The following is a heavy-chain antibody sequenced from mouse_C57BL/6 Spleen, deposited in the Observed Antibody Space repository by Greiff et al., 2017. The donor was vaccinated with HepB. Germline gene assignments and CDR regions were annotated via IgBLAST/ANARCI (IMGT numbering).Heavy chain of an antibody. J-gene: IGHJ3*01. CDR2: IWSDGST. CDR3: ARHGVTTDGFAY. Sequence: QVQLKESGPGLVAPSQSLSITCTVSGFSLTSYGVHWVRQPPGKGLEWLVVIWSDGSTTYNSALKSRLSISKDNSKSQVFLIMNSLQTDDTAMYYCARHGVTTDGFAYWGQGTLVTVSA. V-gene: IGHV2-6-1*01. D-gene: IGHD2-2*01. CDR1: GFSLTSYG.